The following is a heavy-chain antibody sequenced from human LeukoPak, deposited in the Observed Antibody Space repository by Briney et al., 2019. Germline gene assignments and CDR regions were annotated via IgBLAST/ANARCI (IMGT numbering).Heavy chain of an antibody. CDR1: GGSISSYY. CDR3: AKSGNVYYMDV. V-gene: IGHV4-59*01. Sequence: PAETLCLTCSVSGGSISSYYWNWIRQPPGKGLEWIGNIHYSGSTNYNPSLKSRVTISVDTSKNQFSLKLSSVTAADTAVYYCAKSGNVYYMDVWGKGTTVTVSS. J-gene: IGHJ6*03. CDR2: IHYSGST. D-gene: IGHD3-3*01.